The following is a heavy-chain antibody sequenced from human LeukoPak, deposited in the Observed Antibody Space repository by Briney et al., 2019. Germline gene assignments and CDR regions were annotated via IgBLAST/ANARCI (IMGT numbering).Heavy chain of an antibody. CDR2: IYYSGST. Sequence: PSETLSLTCTVSGGSISSSSYYWGWIRQPPGKGLEWIGSIYYSGSTYYNPSLKSRVTISVDTSKNQFSLKLSSVTAADTAVYYCAREGRPAFDYWGQGTLVTVSS. CDR3: AREGRPAFDY. D-gene: IGHD6-25*01. CDR1: GGSISSSSYY. V-gene: IGHV4-39*02. J-gene: IGHJ4*02.